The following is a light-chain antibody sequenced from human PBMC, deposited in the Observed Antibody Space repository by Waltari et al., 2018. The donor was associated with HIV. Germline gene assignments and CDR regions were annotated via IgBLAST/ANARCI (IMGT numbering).Light chain of an antibody. CDR2: DDS. CDR3: QVWDSSSDLVV. Sequence: SYVLTQPPSVSVALGQTARITCGGNNIGSKSVHWYQQKPGQAPVLVVHDDSDRPSGIPGRFFGFNSGNTATLTISRVEAGDEADYYCQVWDSSSDLVVFGGGTKLTVL. J-gene: IGLJ2*01. CDR1: NIGSKS. V-gene: IGLV3-21*02.